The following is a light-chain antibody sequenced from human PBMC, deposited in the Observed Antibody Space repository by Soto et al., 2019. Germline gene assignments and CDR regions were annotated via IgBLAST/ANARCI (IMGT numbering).Light chain of an antibody. CDR2: TNN. V-gene: IGLV1-44*01. Sequence: QSVLTQPPSASGTPGQRVTISCSGSSSNIGSNTVNWYQQLPGTAPKLLIFTNNQRPSGVPDRFPGSKFGSSASLAISGLHSEDEADYYCVAWDDSVKGPVFGGGTKLTVL. CDR3: VAWDDSVKGPV. CDR1: SSNIGSNT. J-gene: IGLJ3*02.